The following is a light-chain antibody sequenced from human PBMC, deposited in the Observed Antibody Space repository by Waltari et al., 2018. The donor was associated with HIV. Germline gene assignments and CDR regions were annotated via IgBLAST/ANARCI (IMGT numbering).Light chain of an antibody. Sequence: QSALTHPASVSGSPGQSITISCTGTSSDVGGYNYVSWYQQHPGKAPKLMIYEVSNWPSGVSNRFSGSKSGNPASLTISGLQAEDEADYFCSSYTSSSTRVFGGGTNLTVL. CDR3: SSYTSSSTRV. CDR1: SSDVGGYNY. V-gene: IGLV2-14*01. J-gene: IGLJ3*02. CDR2: EVS.